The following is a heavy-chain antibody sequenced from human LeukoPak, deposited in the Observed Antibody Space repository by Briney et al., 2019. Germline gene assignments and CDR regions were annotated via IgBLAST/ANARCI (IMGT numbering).Heavy chain of an antibody. J-gene: IGHJ4*02. CDR1: GGSISSGSYY. CDR2: ICTSGST. Sequence: ASETLSLTCTVSGGSISSGSYYWSWIRQPAGKGLEWIGRICTSGSTYYNPSLKSRVTISVDTSKNQFSLKLSSVTAADTAVYYCARDPSYYDSSGAEGSLDYWGQGTLVTVSS. D-gene: IGHD3-22*01. V-gene: IGHV4-61*02. CDR3: ARDPSYYDSSGAEGSLDY.